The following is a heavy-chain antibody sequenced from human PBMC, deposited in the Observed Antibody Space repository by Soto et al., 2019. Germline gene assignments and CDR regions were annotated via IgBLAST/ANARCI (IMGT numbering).Heavy chain of an antibody. D-gene: IGHD2-15*01. J-gene: IGHJ4*02. CDR3: ARVFRGGNCYPNY. V-gene: IGHV4-31*01. Sequence: QVQLQESGPGLVKPSQTLSLTCTVSGGSISSGGYYWSWIRQHPGKGLEWIGYIYYSGSTYYNPSLKSQVTISLDTSKNEFSQKLSSVTAVDTAVYYCARVFRGGNCYPNYWGQGTLVTVSS. CDR1: GGSISSGGYY. CDR2: IYYSGST.